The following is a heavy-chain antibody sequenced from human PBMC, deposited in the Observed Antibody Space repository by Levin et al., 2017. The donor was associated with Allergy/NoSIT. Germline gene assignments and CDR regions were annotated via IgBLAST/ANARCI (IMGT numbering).Heavy chain of an antibody. J-gene: IGHJ6*02. CDR2: ISHDGSNK. Sequence: GGSLRLSCAASGFTFSSFVMHWVRQAPGKGLEWVAVISHDGSNKYYADSVKGRFTISRDNSKNTLYLQMNSLRPEDTAVYYCANFALLWFGEFSDLMDVWGQGTTVIVSS. CDR1: GFTFSSFV. D-gene: IGHD3-10*01. V-gene: IGHV3-30*18. CDR3: ANFALLWFGEFSDLMDV.